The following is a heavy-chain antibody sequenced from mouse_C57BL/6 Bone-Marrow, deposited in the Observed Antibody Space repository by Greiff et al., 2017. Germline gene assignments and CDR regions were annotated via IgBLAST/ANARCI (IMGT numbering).Heavy chain of an antibody. Sequence: EVQLQQSGAELVRPGASVKLSCTASGFNIKDDYMHWVKQRPEQGLEWIGWIDPENGDTEYASKFQGKATITADTSSNTAYLQLSSLTSEDTAVYYCTTDYDGYPLCAYWGQGTLVTVSA. CDR1: GFNIKDDY. CDR3: TTDYDGYPLCAY. V-gene: IGHV14-4*01. J-gene: IGHJ3*01. D-gene: IGHD2-3*01. CDR2: IDPENGDT.